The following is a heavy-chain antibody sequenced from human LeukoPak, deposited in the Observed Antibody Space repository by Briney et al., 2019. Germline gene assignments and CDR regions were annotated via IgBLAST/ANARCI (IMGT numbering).Heavy chain of an antibody. Sequence: SETLSLTCTVSGGSISSYYWSWIRQPAGKGLEWIGRIYTSGSTNYNTSLKSRVTISVDKSKNQFSLKRSSVTAADTAVYYCAREEWELLKEGWFDPWGQGTLVTVSS. D-gene: IGHD1-26*01. CDR3: AREEWELLKEGWFDP. CDR2: IYTSGST. J-gene: IGHJ5*02. V-gene: IGHV4-4*07. CDR1: GGSISSYY.